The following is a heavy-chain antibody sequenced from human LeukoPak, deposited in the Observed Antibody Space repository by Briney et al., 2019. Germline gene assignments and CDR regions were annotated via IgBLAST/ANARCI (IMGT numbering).Heavy chain of an antibody. CDR1: GGSISSGGYY. CDR2: IYYSGST. J-gene: IGHJ5*02. D-gene: IGHD6-6*01. Sequence: PSETLSLTCTVSGGSISSGGYYWSWIRQHPGKGLEWIGYIYYSGSTYYNPSLKSRVTISVDTSKNLFSLKLSSVTAADTAVYYCARAGIAARPPMFDPWGQGTLVTVSS. V-gene: IGHV4-31*03. CDR3: ARAGIAARPPMFDP.